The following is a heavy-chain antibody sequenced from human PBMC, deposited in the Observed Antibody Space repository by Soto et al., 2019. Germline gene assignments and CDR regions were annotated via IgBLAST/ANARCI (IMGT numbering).Heavy chain of an antibody. D-gene: IGHD2-2*01. CDR1: GASITTYY. CDR2: IYHTGVT. V-gene: IGHV4-59*01. CDR3: ARTARVPDF. J-gene: IGHJ4*02. Sequence: QVQLQESGPGLVKPSETLSLTCTVSGASITTYYWSWFRQPPGQGLESLGYIYHTGVTNSNPSLRGRLSISIDTAKNQLSLKLSSVTSADTAIYYCARTARVPDFWGPGILVTVSS.